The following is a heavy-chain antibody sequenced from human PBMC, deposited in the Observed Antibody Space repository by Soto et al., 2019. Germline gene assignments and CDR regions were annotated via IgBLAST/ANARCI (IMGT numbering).Heavy chain of an antibody. CDR2: ISGRSDYR. CDR3: ARKGVAGRIF. CDR1: GFPFSDYY. Sequence: QVQLVESGGSLVKPGGSLRLSCVASGFPFSDYYMSWIRQAPGRGPEWVSYISGRSDYRDYADSVKGRFTISRDNAKNSLFLHMYSLRVEDTAVYYCARKGVAGRIFWGQGTLVTVSS. J-gene: IGHJ4*02. V-gene: IGHV3-11*05. D-gene: IGHD2-15*01.